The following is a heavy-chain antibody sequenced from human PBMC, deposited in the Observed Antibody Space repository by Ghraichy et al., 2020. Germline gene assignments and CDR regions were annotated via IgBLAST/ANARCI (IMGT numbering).Heavy chain of an antibody. J-gene: IGHJ6*03. Sequence: GGSPRLSCAASGFTFSSYAMSWVRQAPGKGLEWVSAISGSGGSTYYADSVKGRFTISRDNSKNTLYLQMNSLRAEDTAVYYCAKHRVSISSSWYTGNYYYMDVWQRDHGHRLL. CDR2: ISGSGGST. V-gene: IGHV3-23*01. D-gene: IGHD6-13*01. CDR1: GFTFSSYA. CDR3: AKHRVSISSSWYTGNYYYMDV.